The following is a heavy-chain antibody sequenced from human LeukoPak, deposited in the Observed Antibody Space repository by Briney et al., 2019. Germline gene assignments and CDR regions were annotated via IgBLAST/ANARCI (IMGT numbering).Heavy chain of an antibody. Sequence: SETLSLTCTVSGGSISSGSYYWSWIRQPAGKGLEWIGRIYTSGSTNYNPSLKSRVTISVDTSKNQFSLKLSSVTAADTAVYYCARGSSGREYYYYYYMDVWVKGTTVTVSS. CDR1: GGSISSGSYY. D-gene: IGHD6-19*01. CDR3: ARGSSGREYYYYYYMDV. CDR2: IYTSGST. V-gene: IGHV4-61*02. J-gene: IGHJ6*03.